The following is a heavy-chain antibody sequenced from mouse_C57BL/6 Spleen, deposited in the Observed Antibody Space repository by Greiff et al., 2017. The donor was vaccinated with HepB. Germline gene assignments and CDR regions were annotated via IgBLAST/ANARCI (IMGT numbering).Heavy chain of an antibody. CDR2: ISSGSSTI. CDR1: GFTFSDYG. Sequence: EVQGVESGGGLVKPGGSLKLSCAASGFTFSDYGMHWVRQAPEKGLEWVAYISSGSSTIYYADTVKGRFTISRDNAKNTLFLQMTSLRSEDTAMYYCATSYYGSSYDYAMDYWGQGTSVTVSS. J-gene: IGHJ4*01. CDR3: ATSYYGSSYDYAMDY. V-gene: IGHV5-17*01. D-gene: IGHD1-1*01.